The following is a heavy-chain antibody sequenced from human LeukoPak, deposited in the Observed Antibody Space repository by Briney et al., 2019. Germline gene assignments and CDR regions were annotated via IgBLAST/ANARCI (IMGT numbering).Heavy chain of an antibody. V-gene: IGHV3-15*01. J-gene: IGHJ4*02. CDR3: AAGTGPSDFDY. D-gene: IGHD1-1*01. Sequence: GGSLRLSCAASGFTFSNAWMSWVRQAPGKGLEWVGRIKKKTDGETTDYAAPVKGRFTISRDDSKNTLYLEMNSLKSDDTAVYYCAAGTGPSDFDYWGQGTLVTVSS. CDR1: GFTFSNAW. CDR2: IKKKTDGETT.